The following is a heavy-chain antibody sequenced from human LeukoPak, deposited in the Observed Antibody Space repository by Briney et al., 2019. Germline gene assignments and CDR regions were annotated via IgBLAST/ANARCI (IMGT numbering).Heavy chain of an antibody. V-gene: IGHV3-21*06. CDR2: IGPTGSDR. CDR3: ATETNGRHYDY. Sequence: GGSLRLSXTASGLTFSTSGFNWVRQAPGKGLEWVASIGPTGSDRYHADSIKGRFTISRDNANNFLYPQMNSLRAEDTAVYYCATETNGRHYDYWGQGTLLTVSS. CDR1: GLTFSTSG. J-gene: IGHJ4*02. D-gene: IGHD1-14*01.